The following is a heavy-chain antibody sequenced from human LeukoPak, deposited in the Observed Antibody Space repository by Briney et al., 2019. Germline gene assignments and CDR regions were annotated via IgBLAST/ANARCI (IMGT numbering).Heavy chain of an antibody. Sequence: SETLSLTCTVSGGSISSGNYYWSWIRQHPGKGLEWIGYIYSSGSTYYNPSLKSRVTISVDTSKNQFSLKLSSVTAADTAVYYCARIAAAGYNWFDPWGQGTLVTVSS. D-gene: IGHD6-13*01. CDR3: ARIAAAGYNWFDP. CDR2: IYSSGST. J-gene: IGHJ5*02. V-gene: IGHV4-31*03. CDR1: GGSISSGNYY.